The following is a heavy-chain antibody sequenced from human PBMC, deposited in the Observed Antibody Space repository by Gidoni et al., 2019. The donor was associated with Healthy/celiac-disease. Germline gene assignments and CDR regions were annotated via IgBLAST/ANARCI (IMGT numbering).Heavy chain of an antibody. Sequence: DGLEWIGEINHSGSTNYNPSLKSRVTISVDTSKNQFSLKLSSVTAADTAVYYCARGLVLLGYKNWFDPWGQGTLVTVSS. D-gene: IGHD1-20*01. V-gene: IGHV4-34*01. CDR3: ARGLVLLGYKNWFDP. J-gene: IGHJ5*02. CDR2: INHSGST.